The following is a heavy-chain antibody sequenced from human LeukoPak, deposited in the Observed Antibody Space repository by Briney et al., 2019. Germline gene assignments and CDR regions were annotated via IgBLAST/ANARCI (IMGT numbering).Heavy chain of an antibody. Sequence: SVKVSCKASGGIFSSYAISWVRQAPGQGLEWMGRIIPIFGIANYVQKFQGRVTITADKSTSTAYMELSSLRSEDTAVYYCARRGYSGSYLGFDPWGQGTLVTVSS. CDR2: IIPIFGIA. J-gene: IGHJ5*02. CDR1: GGIFSSYA. V-gene: IGHV1-69*04. D-gene: IGHD1-26*01. CDR3: ARRGYSGSYLGFDP.